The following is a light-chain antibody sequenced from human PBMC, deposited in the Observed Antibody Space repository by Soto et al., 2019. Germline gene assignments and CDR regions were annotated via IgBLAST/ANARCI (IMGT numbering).Light chain of an antibody. CDR1: SSDVGAYNY. J-gene: IGLJ3*02. CDR3: ISYTSSTTWV. V-gene: IGLV2-14*01. Sequence: QSALTQPASVSGSPGQSITISCSGTSSDVGAYNYVSRYQHHPVKAPKLMIYEVSNRPSGVSDRFSGSRSGNTASLTISGLQAEDESDYYCISYTSSTTWVFGGGTKVTVL. CDR2: EVS.